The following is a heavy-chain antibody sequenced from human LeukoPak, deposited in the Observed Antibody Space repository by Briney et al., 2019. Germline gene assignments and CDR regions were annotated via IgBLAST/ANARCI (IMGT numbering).Heavy chain of an antibody. J-gene: IGHJ4*02. CDR1: GFTFSSYS. CDR2: ISSSSSYI. D-gene: IGHD3-22*01. Sequence: GGSLRLSCAASGFTFSSYSMNWGRQAPGMGLEWVSSISSSSSYIYYADSVKGRFTISRDNAKNSLYLQMNSLRAEDTAVYYCARDPYYYDSSGYYPFDYWGQGTLVTVSS. V-gene: IGHV3-21*01. CDR3: ARDPYYYDSSGYYPFDY.